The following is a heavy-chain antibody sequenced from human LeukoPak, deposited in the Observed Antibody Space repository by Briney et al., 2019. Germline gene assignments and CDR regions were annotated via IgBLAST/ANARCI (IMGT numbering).Heavy chain of an antibody. Sequence: KPSETLSLTCAVSGDSIRSYYWGWIRLPPGKGMEWIGTIYYSGSTNYNPSLKSRLTISVHTSKNQFSMKLSSVTAADTAVYYCARPTVAGNYYYYMDVWGKGTTVTVSS. CDR1: GDSIRSYY. J-gene: IGHJ6*03. V-gene: IGHV4-39*01. D-gene: IGHD6-19*01. CDR2: IYYSGST. CDR3: ARPTVAGNYYYYMDV.